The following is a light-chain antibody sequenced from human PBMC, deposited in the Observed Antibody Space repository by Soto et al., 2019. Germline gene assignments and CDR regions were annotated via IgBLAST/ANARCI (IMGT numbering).Light chain of an antibody. J-gene: IGKJ1*01. Sequence: DIQMTQSPSTLSASIGDRVTITCRASQSISGWLAWYQQKPGKAPKLLISDVSSLDSGVPSRFSGSGSGTEFTLTISSLQPDDFAVYYCQQYHDYWTFGPGTKVEVK. V-gene: IGKV1-5*01. CDR1: QSISGW. CDR2: DVS. CDR3: QQYHDYWT.